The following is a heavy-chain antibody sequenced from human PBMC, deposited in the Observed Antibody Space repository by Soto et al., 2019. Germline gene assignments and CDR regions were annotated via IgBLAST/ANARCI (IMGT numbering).Heavy chain of an antibody. D-gene: IGHD3-9*01. CDR1: GYTFTSYG. V-gene: IGHV1-18*01. Sequence: ASVKVSCKASGYTFTSYGISWVRQAPGQGLEWTGWISAYNGNTNYAQKLQGRVTMTTDTSTSTAYMELRSLRSDDTAVYYCARDPYDILTGYYALAEYFQHWGQGTLVTVSS. J-gene: IGHJ1*01. CDR2: ISAYNGNT. CDR3: ARDPYDILTGYYALAEYFQH.